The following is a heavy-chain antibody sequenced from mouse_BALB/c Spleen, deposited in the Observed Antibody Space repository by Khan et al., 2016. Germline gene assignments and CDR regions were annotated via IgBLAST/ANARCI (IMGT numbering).Heavy chain of an antibody. CDR2: ISTYYGDA. D-gene: IGHD2-3*01. Sequence: QVQLQQSGAELVRPGVSVKISCKGSGYTFTDYAMHWVKQSHAKSLEWIGVISTYYGDASYNQKFKGKATMTVDKSSSTAYMELARLTSEDSAIXYCARNDGYFAWFAYWGQGTLVTVSA. V-gene: IGHV1S137*01. J-gene: IGHJ3*01. CDR1: GYTFTDYA. CDR3: ARNDGYFAWFAY.